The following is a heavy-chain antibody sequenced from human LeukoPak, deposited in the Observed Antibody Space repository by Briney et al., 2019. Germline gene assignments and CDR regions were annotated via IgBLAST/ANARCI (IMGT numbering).Heavy chain of an antibody. Sequence: PGGSLRLSYAASGFTFRSYALSWVRQAPGKGLEWVSAISGSGGSTYYADSVKGRFTISRDNSKNTLYLQMNSLRAEDTAVYYCAKGGRLLWFGEPTDFFDYWGQGTLVTVSS. CDR3: AKGGRLLWFGEPTDFFDY. V-gene: IGHV3-23*01. J-gene: IGHJ4*02. CDR2: ISGSGGST. D-gene: IGHD3-10*01. CDR1: GFTFRSYA.